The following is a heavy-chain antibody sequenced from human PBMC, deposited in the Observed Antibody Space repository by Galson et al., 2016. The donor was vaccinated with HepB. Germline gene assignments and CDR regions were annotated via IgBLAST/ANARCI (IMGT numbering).Heavy chain of an antibody. CDR2: ISGNGGDT. D-gene: IGHD3-22*01. V-gene: IGHV3-23*01. J-gene: IGHJ4*02. CDR1: GFTFSNFV. Sequence: SLRLSCAASGFTFSNFVINWVRQAPGKGLERVSGISGNGGDTYYADSVKGRFTISRDNSKNTVYLQMNSLRVEDTAVYYCAKGLDYSDSSGYPYLQYWGQGTQVTVSS. CDR3: AKGLDYSDSSGYPYLQY.